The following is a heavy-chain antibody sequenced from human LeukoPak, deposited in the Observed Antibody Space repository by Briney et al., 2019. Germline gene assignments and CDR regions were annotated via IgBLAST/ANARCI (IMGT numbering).Heavy chain of an antibody. Sequence: GGSLRLSCAASGFTFDDYAMHWVRQAPGKGLEWVSLISWDGGSTYYADSVKGRFTISRDNSKNSLYLQMNSLRAEDTALYYCAKVGGSSSYYYYYGMDVWGQGTTVTVSS. CDR2: ISWDGGST. J-gene: IGHJ6*02. V-gene: IGHV3-43D*03. D-gene: IGHD1-26*01. CDR3: AKVGGSSSYYYYYGMDV. CDR1: GFTFDDYA.